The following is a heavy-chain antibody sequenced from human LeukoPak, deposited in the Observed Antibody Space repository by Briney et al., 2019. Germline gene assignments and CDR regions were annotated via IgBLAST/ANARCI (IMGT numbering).Heavy chain of an antibody. CDR2: ISSSSNYI. CDR3: ARGRSTSCYAGLCYYYGMDV. D-gene: IGHD2-2*01. Sequence: GGSLRLSCAASGFTFTSYTMNWVRQAPGKGLEWVSSISSSSNYIYYADSVKGRFTISRDNAKNSLYLQMNSLRAEDTAVYYCARGRSTSCYAGLCYYYGMDVWGQGTTVTVSS. J-gene: IGHJ6*02. CDR1: GFTFTSYT. V-gene: IGHV3-21*01.